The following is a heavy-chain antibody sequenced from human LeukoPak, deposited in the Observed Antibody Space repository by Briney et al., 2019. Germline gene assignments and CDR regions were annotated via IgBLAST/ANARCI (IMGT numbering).Heavy chain of an antibody. CDR2: FDPEDGET. CDR3: ATGDSGSSRDWFDP. V-gene: IGHV1-24*01. D-gene: IGHD1-26*01. Sequence: ASVKVSCKVSGYTLTELSMHWVRQAPGKGLEWMGGFDPEDGETIYAQKFQGRVTMTGDTSTDTAYMELSSLRSEDTAVYYCATGDSGSSRDWFDPWGQGTLVTVSS. CDR1: GYTLTELS. J-gene: IGHJ5*02.